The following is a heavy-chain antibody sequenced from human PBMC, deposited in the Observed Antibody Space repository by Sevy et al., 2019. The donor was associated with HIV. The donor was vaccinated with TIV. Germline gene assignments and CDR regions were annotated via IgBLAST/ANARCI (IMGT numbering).Heavy chain of an antibody. V-gene: IGHV3-49*03. Sequence: GGSLRLSCTASGFTFGDYAMSWLRQAPGKGLEWVGFIKSKTYGGTTEYAASVKGRFTISRDDSKSIAYLQMNSLKTEDTALYYCRRLQGTISPYNYFGMDVRGQAIKVTVSS. J-gene: IGHJ6*02. CDR3: RRLQGTISPYNYFGMDV. D-gene: IGHD3-3*01. CDR1: GFTFGDYA. CDR2: IKSKTYGGTT.